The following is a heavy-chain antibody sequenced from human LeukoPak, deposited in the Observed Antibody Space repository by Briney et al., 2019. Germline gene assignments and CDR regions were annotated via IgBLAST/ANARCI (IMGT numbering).Heavy chain of an antibody. CDR3: AKDPLSSV. V-gene: IGHV3-30*02. Sequence: AGGSLRLSCEASGFTFSNYGMHWVRQAPGKGLEWVAFIQNDGSNKYDADSVKGRFTISRDNSKNTLYLQMNSLRTEDTAVYYCAKDPLSSVWGQGHLVTVSS. D-gene: IGHD6-25*01. CDR1: GFTFSNYG. J-gene: IGHJ4*02. CDR2: IQNDGSNK.